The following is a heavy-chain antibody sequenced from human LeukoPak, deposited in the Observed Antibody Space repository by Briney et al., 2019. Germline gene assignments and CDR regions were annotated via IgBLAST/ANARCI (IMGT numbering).Heavy chain of an antibody. V-gene: IGHV1-46*01. CDR2: INPSGGST. CDR3: ARAQYYYGSGVGDYFDY. J-gene: IGHJ4*02. CDR1: GYTFTSYY. D-gene: IGHD3-10*01. Sequence: ASVKVSCKASGYTFTSYYMHWVRQAPGQGLEWMGIINPSGGSTNYAQKFQGRVTITADESTSTAYMELSSLRSEDTAVYYCARAQYYYGSGVGDYFDYWGQGTLVTVSS.